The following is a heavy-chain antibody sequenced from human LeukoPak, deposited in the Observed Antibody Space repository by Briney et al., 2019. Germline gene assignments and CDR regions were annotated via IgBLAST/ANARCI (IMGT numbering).Heavy chain of an antibody. CDR3: AKGGAVVVTSSAFDI. J-gene: IGHJ3*02. CDR1: GFTFSSYG. V-gene: IGHV3-33*06. CDR2: IWYDGSNK. D-gene: IGHD3-22*01. Sequence: PGGSLRLSCAASGFTFSSYGMHWVRQAPGKGLEWVAVIWYDGSNKYYADSVKGRFTISRDNSKNTLYLQMNSLRAEDTAVYYCAKGGAVVVTSSAFDIWGQGTMITVSS.